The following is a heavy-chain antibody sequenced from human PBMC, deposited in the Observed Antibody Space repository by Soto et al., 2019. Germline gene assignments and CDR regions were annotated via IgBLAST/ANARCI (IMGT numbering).Heavy chain of an antibody. J-gene: IGHJ4*02. CDR3: VRGLNWNDNY. CDR1: GFSITAND. Sequence: GGSLRLSCAASGFSITANDMTWVRQSPRRGLEWVSVFHSDGTSVSSDSVAGRCVVSRDISKNTLYLEMNSLKTDDTAVYYCVRGLNWNDNYWGQGTLVTVSS. V-gene: IGHV3-53*01. CDR2: FHSDGTS. D-gene: IGHD1-1*01.